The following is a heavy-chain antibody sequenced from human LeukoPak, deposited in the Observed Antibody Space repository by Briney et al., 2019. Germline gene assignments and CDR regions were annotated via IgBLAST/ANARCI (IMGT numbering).Heavy chain of an antibody. CDR3: ARVLRDSSSWYYYYYGMDV. CDR2: ISSSGSTI. J-gene: IGHJ6*02. CDR1: GFTFSSYE. Sequence: GGSLRLSCAASGFTFSSYEMNWVRQAPGKGLEWVSYISSSGSTIYYADSVKGRFTISRDNAKNSLYLQMNSLRAEDTAVYYCARVLRDSSSWYYYYYGMDVWGQGTTVTVSS. V-gene: IGHV3-48*03. D-gene: IGHD6-13*01.